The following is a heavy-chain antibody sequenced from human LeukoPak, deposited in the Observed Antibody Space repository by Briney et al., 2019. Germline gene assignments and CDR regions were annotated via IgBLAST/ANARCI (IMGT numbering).Heavy chain of an antibody. CDR1: GVSITSSY. CDR3: AKYGQYNFDY. J-gene: IGHJ4*02. D-gene: IGHD2/OR15-2a*01. Sequence: PSETLTLTCTVSGVSITSSYRSWIRQPPGKGLEWIGYIHYTGNTNHNPSLKNRVTISVDTSKNQFSLKLSSVTAADTAIYYCAKYGQYNFDYWGQGTLVTVSS. CDR2: IHYTGNT. V-gene: IGHV4-59*01.